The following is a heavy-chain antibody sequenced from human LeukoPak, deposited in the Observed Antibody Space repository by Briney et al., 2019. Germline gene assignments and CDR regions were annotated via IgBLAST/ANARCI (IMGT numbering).Heavy chain of an antibody. D-gene: IGHD6-13*01. CDR2: ILEDGSNK. CDR3: ARVQAGGYRTADY. V-gene: IGHV3-30*04. Sequence: PGGSLRLSCAASGFTFSNYIMHWVRQAPGKGLDWVAVILEDGSNKYYADSVKGRFTISRDNSKNTMYLQMNSLRGEDTAVYYCARVQAGGYRTADYWGQGTLVTVSS. J-gene: IGHJ4*02. CDR1: GFTFSNYI.